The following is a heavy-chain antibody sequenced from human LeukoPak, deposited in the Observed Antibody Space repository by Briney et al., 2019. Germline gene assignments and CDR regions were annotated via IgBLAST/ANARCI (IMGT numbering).Heavy chain of an antibody. CDR2: ISGSGGST. Sequence: PGGSLRLSCAASGFTFSSYAMSWVRQAPGKGLEWVSAISGSGGSTYYADSVKGRFTISRDNAKNSVALQLDGLRADDTAVYFCTRERRGSYYAFESWGQGTLVTVSS. V-gene: IGHV3-23*01. J-gene: IGHJ4*02. CDR3: TRERRGSYYAFES. D-gene: IGHD3-16*01. CDR1: GFTFSSYA.